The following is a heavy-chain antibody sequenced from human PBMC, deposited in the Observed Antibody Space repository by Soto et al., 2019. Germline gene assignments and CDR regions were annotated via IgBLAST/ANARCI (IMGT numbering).Heavy chain of an antibody. D-gene: IGHD3-10*01. Sequence: EVQLVESGGGLVQPGWSLRISCAASGFRVNIYSLNWVRQATGQGLEWSAYITSDTNTIKYGDSVKGRLTISRDNARNLVYLQMNDLRDEDTAVYYCARSGEGHFDYWGQGTVVTGSS. V-gene: IGHV3-48*02. J-gene: IGHJ4*02. CDR3: ARSGEGHFDY. CDR1: GFRVNIYS. CDR2: ITSDTNTI.